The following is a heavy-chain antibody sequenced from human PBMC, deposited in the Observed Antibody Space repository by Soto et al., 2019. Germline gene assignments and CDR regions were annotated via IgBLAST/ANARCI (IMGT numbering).Heavy chain of an antibody. D-gene: IGHD3-10*01. CDR2: ISYDGSNK. V-gene: IGHV3-30*04. CDR3: ARVQGFGELLSPFDY. CDR1: GFTFSSYA. J-gene: IGHJ4*02. Sequence: GGSLRLSCAASGFTFSSYAMHWVRQALGKGLEWVAVISYDGSNKYYADSVKGRFTISRDNSKNTLYLQMNSLRAEDTAVYYCARVQGFGELLSPFDYWGQGTLVTVSS.